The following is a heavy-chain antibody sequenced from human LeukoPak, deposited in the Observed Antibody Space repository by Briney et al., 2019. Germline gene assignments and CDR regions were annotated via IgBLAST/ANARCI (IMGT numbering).Heavy chain of an antibody. CDR2: MNPNSGNT. CDR3: ARSLPTIAVAGRGNDY. J-gene: IGHJ4*02. V-gene: IGHV1-8*01. Sequence: GASVKVSCKASGYTFTSYDINWVRQATGQGLEWMGWMNPNSGNTGYAQKFQGRVTMTRNTSISTAYMELSSLRSEDTAVYYCARSLPTIAVAGRGNDYWGQGTLVTVSS. CDR1: GYTFTSYD. D-gene: IGHD6-19*01.